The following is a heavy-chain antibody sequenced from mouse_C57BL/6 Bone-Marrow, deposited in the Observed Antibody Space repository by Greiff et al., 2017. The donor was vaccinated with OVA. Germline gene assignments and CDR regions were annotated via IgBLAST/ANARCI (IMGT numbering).Heavy chain of an antibody. D-gene: IGHD1-1*01. CDR1: GYAFSSSW. Sequence: VQLQQSGPELVKPGASVKISCKASGYAFSSSWMNWVKQRPGQGLEWIGGIYPGGGGTNYNGKFKGKATLTADKSSSTAYMQLSSLTSEDSAVYCCAREEYYYSSQFAYWGQGTLVTVSA. CDR3: AREEYYYSSQFAY. J-gene: IGHJ3*01. V-gene: IGHV1-82*01. CDR2: IYPGGGGT.